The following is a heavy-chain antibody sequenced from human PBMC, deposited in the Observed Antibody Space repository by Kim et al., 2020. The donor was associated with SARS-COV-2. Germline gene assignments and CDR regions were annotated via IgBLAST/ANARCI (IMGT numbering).Heavy chain of an antibody. J-gene: IGHJ2*01. D-gene: IGHD3-10*01. V-gene: IGHV4-31*03. CDR2: IYYSGST. Sequence: SETLSLTCTVSGGSISSGGYYWSWIRQHPGKGLEWIGYIYYSGSTYYNPSLKSRVTISVDTSKNQFSLKLSSVTAADTAVYYCARDTKILWFGELHYWYFDLWGRGTLVTVSS. CDR3: ARDTKILWFGELHYWYFDL. CDR1: GGSISSGGYY.